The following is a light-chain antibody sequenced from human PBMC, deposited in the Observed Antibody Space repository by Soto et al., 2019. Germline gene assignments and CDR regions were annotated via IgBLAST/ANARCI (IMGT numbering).Light chain of an antibody. J-gene: IGLJ2*01. CDR2: GNT. CDR3: QSYGSGLSGLV. V-gene: IGLV1-40*01. Sequence: QSVLTQPPSVSGAPGQRVTISCTGSSSNFGAGYDVHWYQQLPGTAPKILIYGNTNRPSGVPDRFSGSKSGTSASLAITGLQAEDESDHSCQSYGSGLSGLVFGGGTKLTVL. CDR1: SSNFGAGYD.